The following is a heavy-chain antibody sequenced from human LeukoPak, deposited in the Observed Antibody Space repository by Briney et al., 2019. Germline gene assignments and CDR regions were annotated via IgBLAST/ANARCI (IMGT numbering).Heavy chain of an antibody. CDR1: GFTVSSNY. J-gene: IGHJ4*02. V-gene: IGHV3-53*01. CDR2: IYSGGST. Sequence: PGGSLRLSCAASGFTVSSNYMSWVRQAPGKGLEWVSVIYSGGSTYYADSVKGRFTISRDNSKNTLYLQMNSLRAEDTAVYYCARAWGSGYSYGYAFFDYWGQGTLVTVSS. CDR3: ARAWGSGYSYGYAFFDY. D-gene: IGHD5-18*01.